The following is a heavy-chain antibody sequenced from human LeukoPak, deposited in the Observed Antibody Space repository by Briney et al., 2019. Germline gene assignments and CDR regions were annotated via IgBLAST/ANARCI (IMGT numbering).Heavy chain of an antibody. CDR1: GYTSTSYA. CDR3: ASSLVGSGWGRYYYGMDV. J-gene: IGHJ6*02. Sequence: ASVKVSCKASGYTSTSYAMHWVRQAPGQRLEWMGWINAGNGNTKYSQKFQGRVTITRDTSASTAYMELSSLRSEDTAVYYCASSLVGSGWGRYYYGMDVWGQGTTVTVSS. CDR2: INAGNGNT. V-gene: IGHV1-3*01. D-gene: IGHD6-19*01.